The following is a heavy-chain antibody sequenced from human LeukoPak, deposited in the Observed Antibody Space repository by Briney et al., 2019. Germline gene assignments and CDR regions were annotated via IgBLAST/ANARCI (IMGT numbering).Heavy chain of an antibody. CDR1: GFTFRTYD. V-gene: IGHV3-21*01. CDR3: ARDDYPYYMDV. J-gene: IGHJ6*03. CDR2: SSSSSSYI. Sequence: GGSLRLSCAVSGFTFRTYDVNWVRQAPGKGLEWVSSSSSSSSYIYYADSVKGRFTISRDNAKNSLYLQMNSLRAEDTAVYYCARDDYPYYMDVWGKGTTVTVSS. D-gene: IGHD4/OR15-4a*01.